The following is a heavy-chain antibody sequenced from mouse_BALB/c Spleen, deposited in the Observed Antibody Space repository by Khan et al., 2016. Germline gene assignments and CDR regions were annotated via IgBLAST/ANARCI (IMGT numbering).Heavy chain of an antibody. J-gene: IGHJ4*01. CDR2: IYPSDSYT. CDR1: GYTFTNYW. V-gene: IGHV1-69*02. CDR3: TRDYHGTSSMDY. D-gene: IGHD1-1*01. Sequence: QVQLQQPGAELVRPGASVKLSCKASGYTFTNYWINWVKQRPGQGLEWIGNIYPSDSYTNYNQKFKDKATLTVDKSSSTAYMQLSSPTSEDSAVYYCTRDYHGTSSMDYWGQGTSVTVSS.